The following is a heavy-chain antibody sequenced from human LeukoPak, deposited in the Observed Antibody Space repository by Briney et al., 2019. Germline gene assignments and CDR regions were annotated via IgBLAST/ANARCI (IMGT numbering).Heavy chain of an antibody. CDR2: ISYDGSNK. J-gene: IGHJ4*02. V-gene: IGHV3-30*18. CDR1: GFTFSSYG. Sequence: GSLRLSCAASGFTFSSYGMHWVRQAPGKGLECVAVISYDGSNKYYADSVKGRFTISRDNSKNTLYLQMNSLRAEDTAVYYCAKNRPFDYWGQGTLVTVSS. CDR3: AKNRPFDY. D-gene: IGHD6-6*01.